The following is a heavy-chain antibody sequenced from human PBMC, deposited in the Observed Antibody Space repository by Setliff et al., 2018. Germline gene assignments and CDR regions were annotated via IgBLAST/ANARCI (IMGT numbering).Heavy chain of an antibody. Sequence: ASVKVSCKASGYSFTSFSITWVRQAPGQGLEWLGWVSTYNGDTKSAQKFRGRITMTTDISTSTVYMELRTLRSDDTAVYYCARRPIALAGYRKGAFDIWGQGTMVTVSS. CDR3: ARRPIALAGYRKGAFDI. CDR2: VSTYNGDT. J-gene: IGHJ3*02. CDR1: GYSFTSFS. D-gene: IGHD6-19*01. V-gene: IGHV1-18*01.